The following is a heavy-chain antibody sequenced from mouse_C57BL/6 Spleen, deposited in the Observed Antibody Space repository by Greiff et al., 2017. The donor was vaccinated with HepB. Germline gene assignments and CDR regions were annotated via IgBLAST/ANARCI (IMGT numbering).Heavy chain of an antibody. V-gene: IGHV1-66*01. CDR3: ALYYGSRDY. Sequence: QVQLQQSGPELVKPGASVKISCKASGYSFTSYYIHWVKQRPGQGLEWIGWIYPGSGNAKYNEKFKGKATLTADTSSSTAYMQLSSLTSEDSAVYYCALYYGSRDYWGQGTTLTVSS. J-gene: IGHJ2*01. CDR2: IYPGSGNA. CDR1: GYSFTSYY. D-gene: IGHD1-1*01.